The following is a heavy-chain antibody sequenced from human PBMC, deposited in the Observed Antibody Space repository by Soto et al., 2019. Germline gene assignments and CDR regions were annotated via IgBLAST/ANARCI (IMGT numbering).Heavy chain of an antibody. Sequence: QVQLVQSGAEVKKPGASVKVSCKASGYTFSSNGVSWVRQAPGQGLEWMGWISTFNGNAHYAQKFQGRVTMTTDTSKNTAYMELTSLSSEDTAVYYCARLHGYSSGWYDYWGQGTLVTVSS. CDR2: ISTFNGNA. CDR3: ARLHGYSSGWYDY. J-gene: IGHJ4*02. CDR1: GYTFSSNG. D-gene: IGHD6-19*01. V-gene: IGHV1-18*04.